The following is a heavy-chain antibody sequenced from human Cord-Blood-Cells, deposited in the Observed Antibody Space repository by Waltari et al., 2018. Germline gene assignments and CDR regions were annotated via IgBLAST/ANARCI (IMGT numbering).Heavy chain of an antibody. CDR2: IKSKTAGGTT. V-gene: IGHV3-15*01. CDR1: GFTFSNAW. Sequence: EVQLVESGGGLVKPGGSLRLSCAASGFTFSNAWMSWVRQAAGEGREWVGGIKSKTAGGTTNSAAPVKGRCTISRDDSKNTRYLQMNSLKTEDTAVYYCTTVPVVTTSYYYYYGMDVWGQGTTVTVSS. D-gene: IGHD3-22*01. J-gene: IGHJ6*02. CDR3: TTVPVVTTSYYYYYGMDV.